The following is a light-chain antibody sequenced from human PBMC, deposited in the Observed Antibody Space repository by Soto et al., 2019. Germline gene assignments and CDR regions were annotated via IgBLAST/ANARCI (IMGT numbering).Light chain of an antibody. CDR2: TAS. V-gene: IGKV1-39*01. CDR3: QQSFATPLT. Sequence: DIHMTQSPSSLSASIGDGVTITFQASQDITNYLNWYQQKPGKAPNLLIYTASSLQVGLPSRFSGSGSGTDFTLTISSLQPEDSATYYCQQSFATPLTFGGGTKVDIK. J-gene: IGKJ4*01. CDR1: QDITNY.